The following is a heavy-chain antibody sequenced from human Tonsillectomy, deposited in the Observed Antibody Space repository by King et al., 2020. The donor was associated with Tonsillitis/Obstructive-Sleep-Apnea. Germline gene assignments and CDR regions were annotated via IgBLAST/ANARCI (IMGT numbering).Heavy chain of an antibody. J-gene: IGHJ6*03. CDR1: GDSVSSNSAA. D-gene: IGHD3-3*01. Sequence: VQLQQSGPGLVKPSQTLSLTCALSGDSVSSNSAAWNWIRQSPSRGLEWLGRTYYRSKWYNDYAVSVKSRITINPDTSKNQFSLQLNSVTPEDTAVYYCARAGDFLSGYYPGDTSYYYYYYMDVWGKGTTVTVSS. V-gene: IGHV6-1*01. CDR2: TYYRSKWYN. CDR3: ARAGDFLSGYYPGDTSYYYYYYMDV.